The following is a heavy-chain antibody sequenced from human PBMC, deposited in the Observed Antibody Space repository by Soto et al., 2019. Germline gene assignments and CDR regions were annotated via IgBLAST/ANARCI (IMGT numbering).Heavy chain of an antibody. CDR2: IGTAGGT. D-gene: IGHD6-19*01. Sequence: GGSLRLSCAASGFTFSSYDMHWVRQATGKGLEWVSAIGTAGGTYYPGSVKGRFTISRENAKNSLYLQMNSLRAGDTAVYYCARSTWGSGWYFDYWGQGTLVTVSS. J-gene: IGHJ4*02. CDR1: GFTFSSYD. V-gene: IGHV3-13*04. CDR3: ARSTWGSGWYFDY.